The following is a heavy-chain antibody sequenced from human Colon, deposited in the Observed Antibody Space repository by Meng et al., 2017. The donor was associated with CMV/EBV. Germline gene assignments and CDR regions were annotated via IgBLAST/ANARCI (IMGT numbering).Heavy chain of an antibody. J-gene: IGHJ6*02. CDR3: ARPSSVAVIYYLSLDV. V-gene: IGHV3-30*03. CDR1: GFMFSAYG. D-gene: IGHD3-22*01. Sequence: GESLKISCATSGFMFSAYGIHWVRQSPGKGLEWVAAMSYDANNKYYAESVKGRFTISRDYSKNTHYMQMNSLRAEDTAVYFCARPSSVAVIYYLSLDVWGLGTTVTVSS. CDR2: MSYDANNK.